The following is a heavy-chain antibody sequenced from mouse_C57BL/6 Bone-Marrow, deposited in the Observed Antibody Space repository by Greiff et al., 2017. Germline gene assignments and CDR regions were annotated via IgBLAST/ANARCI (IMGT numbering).Heavy chain of an antibody. CDR1: GYSITSGYY. CDR2: ISYDGSN. Sequence: VQLKQSGPGLVKPSQSLSLTCSVTGYSITSGYYWNWIRQFPGNKLEWMGYISYDGSNNYNPSLKNRISITRDTSKNQFFLKLNSVTTEDTATYYCARDLYCYGPDYWGQGTTLTVSS. J-gene: IGHJ2*01. D-gene: IGHD1-1*02. V-gene: IGHV3-6*01. CDR3: ARDLYCYGPDY.